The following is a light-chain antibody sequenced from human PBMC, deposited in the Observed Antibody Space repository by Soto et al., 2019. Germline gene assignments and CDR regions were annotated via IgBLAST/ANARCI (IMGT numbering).Light chain of an antibody. J-gene: IGKJ1*01. CDR3: MQVTNWPRT. Sequence: EVVLTQSPLSLPVTLGQAASISCRSSQSLVYINGNTYLNWFHQRPGQSPRRLIYAVSKRDSGVPDRCSGSGSGTEFTLKISRVEAEDVGIYYCMQVTNWPRTFGQGTKVEI. V-gene: IGKV2-30*01. CDR1: QSLVYINGNTY. CDR2: AVS.